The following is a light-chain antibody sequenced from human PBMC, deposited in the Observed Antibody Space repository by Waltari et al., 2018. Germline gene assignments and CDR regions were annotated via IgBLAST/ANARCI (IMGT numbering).Light chain of an antibody. CDR1: SSDVGNYTL. CDR2: EVS. Sequence: QSALTPPASVSGSPGQSIPISCTGTSSDVGNYTLFYWYQQPPGKAPKLISYEVSQRPSGVSNRFSGSKSGTTASLTISGLQAEDEADFYCCSYTGSGSSVVFGGGTKLTVL. V-gene: IGLV2-23*02. CDR3: CSYTGSGSSVV. J-gene: IGLJ2*01.